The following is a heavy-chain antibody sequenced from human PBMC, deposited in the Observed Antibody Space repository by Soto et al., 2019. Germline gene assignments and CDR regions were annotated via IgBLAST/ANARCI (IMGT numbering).Heavy chain of an antibody. V-gene: IGHV3-23*01. D-gene: IGHD3-10*01. CDR3: AKQRADYGSGADTFYFDS. Sequence: VGSLRLSCTVSGVTFSNYAMNWVRQAPGKGLEWVSSLSGSGGTTYYADSVKGRFIISRDNSKNTLYLLMNSLRAEDTALYYCAKQRADYGSGADTFYFDSWGQGALVTVSS. J-gene: IGHJ4*02. CDR1: GVTFSNYA. CDR2: LSGSGGTT.